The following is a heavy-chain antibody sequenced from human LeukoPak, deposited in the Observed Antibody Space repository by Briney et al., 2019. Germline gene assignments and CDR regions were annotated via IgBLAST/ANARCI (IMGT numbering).Heavy chain of an antibody. CDR2: IKQDGSEK. Sequence: GGSLRLSCAASGFTFNSYWMNWVRQAPGKGLEWVANIKQDGSEKYYVDSVQGRFTISRDNAKNSLYLQMNSLRAEDTAVYYCARGVRGDFDYWGQGTLVTVSS. J-gene: IGHJ4*02. V-gene: IGHV3-7*01. CDR3: ARGVRGDFDY. CDR1: GFTFNSYW. D-gene: IGHD1-26*01.